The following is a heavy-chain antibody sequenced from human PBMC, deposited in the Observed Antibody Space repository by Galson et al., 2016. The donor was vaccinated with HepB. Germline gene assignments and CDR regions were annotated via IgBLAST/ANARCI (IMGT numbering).Heavy chain of an antibody. Sequence: SLRLSCAASGFSFSNSWMTWVRQTPGKALERVANIGQDESHKYYVASVRGRFTISRDNAKNSLHLQMNTLRAEDTAVYYCARDRGWQQFDFWGQGTPVTVSS. CDR1: GFSFSNSW. J-gene: IGHJ4*02. D-gene: IGHD5-24*01. CDR3: ARDRGWQQFDF. CDR2: IGQDESHK. V-gene: IGHV3-7*04.